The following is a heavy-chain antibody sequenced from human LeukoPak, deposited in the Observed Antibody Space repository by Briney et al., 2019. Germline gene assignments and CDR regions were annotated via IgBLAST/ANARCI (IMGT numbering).Heavy chain of an antibody. D-gene: IGHD6-13*01. CDR1: GFTFSNYA. V-gene: IGHV3-23*01. CDR3: ARGGGSSSPPNDY. CDR2: INTSGGST. Sequence: PGGSLRLSCAASGFTFSNYAMSWVRQAPGKGLEWVSGINTSGGSTYYADSVKGRFTISRDNSKNTLYLQMNSLRAEDTAVYYCARGGGSSSPPNDYWGQGTLVTVSS. J-gene: IGHJ4*02.